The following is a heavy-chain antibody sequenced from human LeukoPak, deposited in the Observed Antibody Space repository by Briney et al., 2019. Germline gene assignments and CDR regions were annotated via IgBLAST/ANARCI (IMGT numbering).Heavy chain of an antibody. Sequence: SETLSLTCTVSGGSISSGGHYWSWIRPHPGKGLEWIGYIYYSGNIYYNPSLKSRVTISVDTSKNQFSLKLSSVTAADTAVYYCAREKSSGSYYWFDPWGQGTLVTVSS. CDR2: IYYSGNI. J-gene: IGHJ5*02. D-gene: IGHD1-26*01. CDR3: AREKSSGSYYWFDP. V-gene: IGHV4-31*03. CDR1: GGSISSGGHY.